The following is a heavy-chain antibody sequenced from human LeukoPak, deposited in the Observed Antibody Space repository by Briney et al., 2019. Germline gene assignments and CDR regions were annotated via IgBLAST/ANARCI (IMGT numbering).Heavy chain of an antibody. V-gene: IGHV2-5*02. Sequence: SGPTLVKPTQTLTLTCTFSGFSLSTSGVGVGWILQPPGKALEWLALIYWDDDKRYSPSLKSRLTITKDTSKNQVVLTMTNMDPVDTATYYCAHRPRSLVAFDIWGQGTMVTVSS. CDR3: AHRPRSLVAFDI. CDR1: GFSLSTSGVG. J-gene: IGHJ3*02. CDR2: IYWDDDK.